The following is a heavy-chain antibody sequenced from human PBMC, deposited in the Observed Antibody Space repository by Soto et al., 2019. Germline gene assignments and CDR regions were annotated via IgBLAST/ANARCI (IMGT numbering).Heavy chain of an antibody. V-gene: IGHV4-34*01. CDR3: ARVFVAAAIGGDYFDY. CDR1: CGSFSGYY. D-gene: IGHD6-13*01. Sequence: SETLSLTCAVYCGSFSGYYWSWIRQPPGKGLEWIGEINHSGSTNYNPSLKSRVTISVDTSKNQFSLKLSSVTAADTAVYYCARVFVAAAIGGDYFDYWGQGTLVTVSS. J-gene: IGHJ4*02. CDR2: INHSGST.